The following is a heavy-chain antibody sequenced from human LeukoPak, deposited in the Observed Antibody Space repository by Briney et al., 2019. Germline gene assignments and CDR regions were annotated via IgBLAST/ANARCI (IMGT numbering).Heavy chain of an antibody. CDR3: AKDPRPSYDSSGYYHY. CDR2: ISSSSDKI. J-gene: IGHJ4*02. CDR1: GFTFSTYN. Sequence: GGSLRLSCGGSGFTFSTYNMHWVRQAPGKGLEWVSYISSSSDKIYYADSVKGRFTISRDNAKNSLYLQMNSLRVEDTALYYCAKDPRPSYDSSGYYHYWGQGTLVTVSS. V-gene: IGHV3-48*01. D-gene: IGHD3-22*01.